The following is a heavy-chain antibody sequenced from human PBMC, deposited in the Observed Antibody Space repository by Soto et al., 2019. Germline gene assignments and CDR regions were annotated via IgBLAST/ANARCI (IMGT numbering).Heavy chain of an antibody. CDR3: ARPLGDIVVVPAASNWFDP. J-gene: IGHJ5*02. D-gene: IGHD2-2*01. CDR1: VYSXNSYC. CDR2: ISAYNGNT. Sequence: GXSXKVSYQASVYSXNSYCIGLVRQAPGQGLEWMGWISAYNGNTNYAQKLKGRVTMTQDTSTRTAYMELRSLRSDDTAVYYCARPLGDIVVVPAASNWFDPWGQGTLVTVSS. V-gene: IGHV1-18*04.